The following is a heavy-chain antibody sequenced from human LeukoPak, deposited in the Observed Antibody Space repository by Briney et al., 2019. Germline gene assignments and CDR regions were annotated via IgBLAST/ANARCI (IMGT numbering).Heavy chain of an antibody. J-gene: IGHJ4*02. CDR1: EFTFSNYA. D-gene: IGHD2-15*01. CDR3: AKARGASDSSPDY. V-gene: IGHV3-23*01. CDR2: STGTGYST. Sequence: GGSLRLSCAASEFTFSNYAMSWVRQAPGKGLEWVSGSTGTGYSTYYADSVKGRFTISRDNSKNTLFLQMNSLRAEDTAVHYCAKARGASDSSPDYWGQGTLVTVSS.